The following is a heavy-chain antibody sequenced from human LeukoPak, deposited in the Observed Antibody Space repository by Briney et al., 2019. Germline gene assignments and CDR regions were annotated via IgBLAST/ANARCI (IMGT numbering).Heavy chain of an antibody. CDR2: ISYDGSNK. V-gene: IGHV3-30*04. D-gene: IGHD6-19*01. Sequence: PGRSLRLSCAASGFTFRSYSMHWVRQAPGKGLEWEAAISYDGSNKKYADSVRGRFTISRDNSKNILYLQMNSLRAEDTAVYYCARGVRIAVAGNIDYWGQGTLVTVSS. CDR3: ARGVRIAVAGNIDY. CDR1: GFTFRSYS. J-gene: IGHJ4*02.